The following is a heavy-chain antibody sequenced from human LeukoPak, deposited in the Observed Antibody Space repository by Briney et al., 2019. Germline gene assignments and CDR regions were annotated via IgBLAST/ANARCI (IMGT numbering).Heavy chain of an antibody. J-gene: IGHJ4*02. CDR3: AKGGRDSDY. Sequence: PGGSLRLSCAASGFTFSSYAMSWVRQAPGKGLEWVAVISYDGSNKYYADSVKGRFTISRDNSKNTLYLQMNSLRAEDTAVYYCAKGGRDSDYWGQGTLVTVSS. D-gene: IGHD3-3*01. CDR2: ISYDGSNK. V-gene: IGHV3-30-3*01. CDR1: GFTFSSYA.